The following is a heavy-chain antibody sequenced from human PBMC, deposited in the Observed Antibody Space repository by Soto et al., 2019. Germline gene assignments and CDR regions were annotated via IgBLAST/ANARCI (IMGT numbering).Heavy chain of an antibody. Sequence: QLQLQESGPGLVKPSETLSLTCTVSGGSISSSSYYWGWIRQPPGKGLEWIGSIYYSGSTYYNPSLTSRVNIAVDTSTNQFSLKLSPVTAADTAVYCCEGCTTGTTTLAPRGQGTLVTVSS. D-gene: IGHD1-1*01. CDR3: EGCTTGTTTLAP. CDR2: IYYSGST. V-gene: IGHV4-39*01. J-gene: IGHJ5*02. CDR1: GGSISSSSYY.